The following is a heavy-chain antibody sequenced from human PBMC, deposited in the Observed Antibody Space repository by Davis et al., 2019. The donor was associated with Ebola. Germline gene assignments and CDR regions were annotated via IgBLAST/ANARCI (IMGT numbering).Heavy chain of an antibody. CDR3: AGIEMATIVPTYYFDY. J-gene: IGHJ4*02. CDR1: GGTFSSYA. V-gene: IGHV1-69*06. Sequence: SVKVSCKASGGTFSSYAISWVRQAPGQGLEWMGGIIPIFGTANYAQKFQGRVTITADKSTSTAYMELSSLRSEDTAVYYCAGIEMATIVPTYYFDYWGQGTLVTVSP. CDR2: IIPIFGTA. D-gene: IGHD5-24*01.